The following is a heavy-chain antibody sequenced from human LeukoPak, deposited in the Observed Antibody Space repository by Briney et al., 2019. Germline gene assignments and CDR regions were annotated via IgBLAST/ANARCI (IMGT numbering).Heavy chain of an antibody. V-gene: IGHV3-53*01. CDR1: GFIVSNTY. Sequence: GGSLRLSCAASGFIVSNTYVSWVRQAPGKGLEWVSVIYSSGGTFYSESVKGRFTISRDYSKNTLYLQMNSLRADDTAVYYCAKDSNGPAFWGQGTLVTVSS. CDR2: IYSSGGT. CDR3: AKDSNGPAF. D-gene: IGHD3-22*01. J-gene: IGHJ4*02.